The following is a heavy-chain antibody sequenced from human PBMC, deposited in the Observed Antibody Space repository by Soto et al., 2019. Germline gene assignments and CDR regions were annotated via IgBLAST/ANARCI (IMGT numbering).Heavy chain of an antibody. V-gene: IGHV4-59*08. J-gene: IGHJ4*02. CDR3: ARSKDILTGPPIGRYFDY. D-gene: IGHD3-9*01. CDR1: VGSISSYY. Sequence: SETLSLTCTVSVGSISSYYWSWIRQPPGKGLEWIGYIYYSGSTNYNPSLKSRVTISVDTSKNQFSLGLSSVTAADTAVYYWARSKDILTGPPIGRYFDYWGRGTLVTVSS. CDR2: IYYSGST.